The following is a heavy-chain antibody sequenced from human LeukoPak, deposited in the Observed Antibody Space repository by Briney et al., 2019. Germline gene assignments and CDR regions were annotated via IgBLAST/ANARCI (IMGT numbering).Heavy chain of an antibody. J-gene: IGHJ4*02. CDR1: GGSFSGYY. D-gene: IGHD3-10*01. V-gene: IGHV4-34*01. Sequence: SETLSLTCAVYGGSFSGYYWSWIRQPPGKGLEWIGEINHSGSTNYNLSLKSRVTISVDTSKNQFSLKLSSVTAADTAVYYCARGWNRMVRGVIGYWGQGTLVTVSS. CDR3: ARGWNRMVRGVIGY. CDR2: INHSGST.